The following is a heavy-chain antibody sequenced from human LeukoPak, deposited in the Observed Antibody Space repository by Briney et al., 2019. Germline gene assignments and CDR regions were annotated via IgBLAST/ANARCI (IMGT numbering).Heavy chain of an antibody. V-gene: IGHV4-61*02. D-gene: IGHD5/OR15-5a*01. CDR1: GGSISSGNYY. Sequence: SETLSLTCTVSGGSISSGNYYWSWIRQPGGKGLEWIGRILTSGSSNSNPSLTSRITMSVDTSQNQFSLKLFSVTAADTAVYYCARDNARGGSFSDYLRYFQVWGQGTLVTVSS. CDR2: ILTSGSS. J-gene: IGHJ1*01. CDR3: ARDNARGGSFSDYLRYFQV.